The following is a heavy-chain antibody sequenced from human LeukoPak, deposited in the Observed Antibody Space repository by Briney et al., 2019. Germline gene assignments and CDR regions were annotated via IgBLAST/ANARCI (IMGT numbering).Heavy chain of an antibody. CDR3: ARARCSSTSCPFDY. CDR1: GGSFSGYY. D-gene: IGHD2-2*01. Sequence: PSETLSLTCAVYGGSFSGYYWSWIRQPPGKGLEWIGEINHSGSTNYNPSLKSRVTISVDTSKNQFSLKLSSVTAADTAVYYCARARCSSTSCPFDYWGQGTLVTVSS. CDR2: INHSGST. J-gene: IGHJ4*02. V-gene: IGHV4-34*01.